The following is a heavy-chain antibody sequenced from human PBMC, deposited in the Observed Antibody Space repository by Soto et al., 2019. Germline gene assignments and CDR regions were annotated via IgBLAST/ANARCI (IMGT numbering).Heavy chain of an antibody. V-gene: IGHV1-18*01. CDR1: GCIFVNYG. Sequence: QVQLVQSGDEVKKRGASVKVSCKASGCIFVNYGIAWVRQAPGQGLEWMGWISPYTGNTHSATKVQGRLTMTTDTSTSTAYMDLGSLTSDDTAVYYCVMVDNYVTPTPQDVCGQGTTVTVSS. CDR3: VMVDNYVTPTPQDV. CDR2: ISPYTGNT. J-gene: IGHJ6*02. D-gene: IGHD3-16*01.